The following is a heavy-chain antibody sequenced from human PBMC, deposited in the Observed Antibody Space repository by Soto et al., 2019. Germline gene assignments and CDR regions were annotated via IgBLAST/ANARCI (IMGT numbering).Heavy chain of an antibody. CDR2: INQDERKK. CDR1: GSTFSNYW. Sequence: GGSLRLSCAASGSTFSNYWMVWVRQAPGRGLEWVANINQDERKKNYADSVKGRFTISRDNSKSTLYLQMNSLRAEDTALYYCAKGRSYYYYYGVDVWGQGTTVTAP. J-gene: IGHJ6*02. CDR3: AKGRSYYYYYGVDV. V-gene: IGHV3-7*05.